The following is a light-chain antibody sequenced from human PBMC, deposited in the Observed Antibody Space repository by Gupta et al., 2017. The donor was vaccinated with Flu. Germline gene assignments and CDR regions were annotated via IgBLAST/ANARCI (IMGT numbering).Light chain of an antibody. CDR2: GAS. J-gene: IGKJ2*01. CDR3: LQFDNHPYT. V-gene: IGKV1-17*01. CDR1: QGSRND. Sequence: GDRFTITCRASQGSRNDLGWYQQKPGKAPKRLIYGASVLHSGFPSRFSGGACGTEFTLTITGLQPEDLATYYCLQFDNHPYTFGQGTRL.